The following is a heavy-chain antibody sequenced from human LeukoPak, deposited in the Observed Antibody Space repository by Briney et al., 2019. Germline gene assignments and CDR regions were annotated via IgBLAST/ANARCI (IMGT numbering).Heavy chain of an antibody. V-gene: IGHV3-23*01. CDR2: ISGNSGST. D-gene: IGHD2-2*01. Sequence: PGGSLRLSCAASGFTFSNYAMSWVRQAPGKGLEWVSSISGNSGSTWYADSVKGRFTISRDNSKNTLYLQMNSLRAEDTAIYYCAKSSRVPTGMDFDYWGQGTLVTVSS. CDR1: GFTFSNYA. J-gene: IGHJ4*02. CDR3: AKSSRVPTGMDFDY.